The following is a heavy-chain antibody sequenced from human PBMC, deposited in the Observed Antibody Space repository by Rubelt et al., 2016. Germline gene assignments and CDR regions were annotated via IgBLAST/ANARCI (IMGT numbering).Heavy chain of an antibody. D-gene: IGHD2-2*01. Sequence: EVQLVESGGGLVQPGGSLRLSCAASGFTFSSYSMNWVRQAPGKGLAWVSYISSSSSTIYYADSVKGRFTISRDKAKNSLYLQMTSLRDEDTAVYYCATQGYCSSTSCYGAYWGQGTLVTVSS. V-gene: IGHV3-48*02. CDR1: GFTFSSYS. CDR2: ISSSSSTI. J-gene: IGHJ4*02. CDR3: ATQGYCSSTSCYGAY.